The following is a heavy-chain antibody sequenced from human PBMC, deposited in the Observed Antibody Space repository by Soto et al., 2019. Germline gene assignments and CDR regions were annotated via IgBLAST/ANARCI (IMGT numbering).Heavy chain of an antibody. V-gene: IGHV3-23*01. Sequence: GGSLRLPCAASGFTFSSYAMRWVRQAPVKGLEWVSAISGSGGSTYYADSMKGRFTISRDNSKNTLYLQMNSLRAEDTAVYYCARRGSGSYYDYWGQGTLVTVSS. CDR3: ARRGSGSYYDY. D-gene: IGHD1-26*01. CDR1: GFTFSSYA. CDR2: ISGSGGST. J-gene: IGHJ4*02.